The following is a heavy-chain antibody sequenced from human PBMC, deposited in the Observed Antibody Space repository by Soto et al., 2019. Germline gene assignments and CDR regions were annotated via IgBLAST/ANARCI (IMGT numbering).Heavy chain of an antibody. J-gene: IGHJ4*02. CDR2: ISPMFGAA. Sequence: QVQLVQSGAEMKKPGSSVKVSCQSSGGPSTPIGITWCGKAPGQGPEWMGDISPMFGAANYAPKFQGRVTITADESTGTSYMQLSSLTSEDTALYFCAREVQVHTPAFVYWGQGTLVTVSS. V-gene: IGHV1-69*19. D-gene: IGHD3-10*01. CDR1: GGPSTPIG. CDR3: AREVQVHTPAFVY.